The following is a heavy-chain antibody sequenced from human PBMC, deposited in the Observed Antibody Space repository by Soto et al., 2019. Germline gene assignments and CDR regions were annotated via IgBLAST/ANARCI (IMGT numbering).Heavy chain of an antibody. CDR2: GSNEGSIQ. V-gene: IGHV3-30*18. CDR3: AKEGGTLGTSASYGFDY. D-gene: IGHD3-16*01. CDR1: GFSFSSYG. Sequence: QVQLVESGGGVVQPGGSLRLSCAASGFSFSSYGIHWVRQAPGKRREWVAVGSNEGSIQYYADSVKGRFTISRDNSENTVFLQMNSLRSEDTAVYYCAKEGGTLGTSASYGFDYWGQGSRVTVSS. J-gene: IGHJ4*02.